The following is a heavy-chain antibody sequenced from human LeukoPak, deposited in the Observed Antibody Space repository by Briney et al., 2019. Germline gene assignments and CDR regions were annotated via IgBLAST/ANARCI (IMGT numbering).Heavy chain of an antibody. CDR2: IIPIFGTA. CDR1: GYTFTSYG. Sequence: SVKVSCKASGYTFTSYGISWVRQAPGQGLEWMGGIIPIFGTANYAQKFQGRVTITTDESTSTAYMELSSLRSEDTAVYYCARSRADIVVVPAAGIDAFDIWGQGTMVTVSS. J-gene: IGHJ3*02. D-gene: IGHD2-2*01. V-gene: IGHV1-69*05. CDR3: ARSRADIVVVPAAGIDAFDI.